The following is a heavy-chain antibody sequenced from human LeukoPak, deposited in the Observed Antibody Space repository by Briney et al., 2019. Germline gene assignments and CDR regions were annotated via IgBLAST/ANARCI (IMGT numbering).Heavy chain of an antibody. J-gene: IGHJ4*02. V-gene: IGHV3-30*01. CDR1: GFTFSSYA. CDR2: ISYDGSNK. Sequence: GRSLRLSCAASGFTFSSYAMHWVRQAPGKGLEWVAVISYDGSNKYYADSVKGRFTIPRDNSKNTLYLQMNSLRAEDTAVYYCARDREYQLLYILDYWGQGTLVTVSS. CDR3: ARDREYQLLYILDY. D-gene: IGHD2-2*02.